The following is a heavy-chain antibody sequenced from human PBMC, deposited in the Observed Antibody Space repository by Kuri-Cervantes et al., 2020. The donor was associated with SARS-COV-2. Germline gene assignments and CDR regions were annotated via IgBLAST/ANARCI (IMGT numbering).Heavy chain of an antibody. CDR3: ARGGPVGYYDSSGYGLYWYSDL. J-gene: IGHJ2*01. CDR2: INAGNGNT. CDR1: GYTFTSYA. V-gene: IGHV1-3*01. D-gene: IGHD3-22*01. Sequence: ASVKVSCKASGYTFTSYAMHWVRQAPGQRLEWMGWINAGNGNTKYSQKFQGRVTITRDTSASTAYMELSSLRSEDTAVYYCARGGPVGYYDSSGYGLYWYSDLWGRGTLVTVSS.